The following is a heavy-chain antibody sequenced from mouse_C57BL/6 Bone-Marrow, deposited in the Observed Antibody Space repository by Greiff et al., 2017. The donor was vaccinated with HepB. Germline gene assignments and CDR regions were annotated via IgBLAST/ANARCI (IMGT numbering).Heavy chain of an antibody. Sequence: EVQLQESGPGLVKPSQSLSLTCSVTGYSITSGYYWNWIRQFPGNKLEWMGYISYDGSNNYNPSLKNRISITRDTSKNQFFLKLNSVTTEDTATYYCARGGDYGVAYWGQGTLVTVSA. CDR2: ISYDGSN. J-gene: IGHJ3*01. CDR1: GYSITSGYY. D-gene: IGHD2-4*01. CDR3: ARGGDYGVAY. V-gene: IGHV3-6*01.